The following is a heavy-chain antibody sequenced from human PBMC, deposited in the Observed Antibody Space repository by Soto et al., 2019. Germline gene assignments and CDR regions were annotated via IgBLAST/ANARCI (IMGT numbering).Heavy chain of an antibody. CDR2: IIPIFGTA. CDR3: ASPPPHYYSTVWTS. CDR1: GGTFSSYA. Sequence: QVQLVQSGAEVKKPGSSVKVSCKASGGTFSSYAISWVRQAPGQGLEWMGGIIPIFGTANYAQKFQGRVTITADESTGTAYMGLSSLRSEDTAVYYCASPPPHYYSTVWTSGAKGPRSPSP. J-gene: IGHJ6*02. V-gene: IGHV1-69*12.